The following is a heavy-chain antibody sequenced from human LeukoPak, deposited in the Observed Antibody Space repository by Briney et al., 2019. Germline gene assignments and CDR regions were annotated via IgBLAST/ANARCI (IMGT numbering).Heavy chain of an antibody. CDR1: GFTFSSYS. CDR3: ARAGSLYYGGNFDY. V-gene: IGHV3-48*04. Sequence: PGGSLRLSCAASGFTFSSYSMNWVRQAPGKGLEWVSYISSSSSTIYYADSVKGRFTISRDSAKNSLYLQMNSLRAEDTAVYYCARAGSLYYGGNFDYWGQGTLVTVSS. D-gene: IGHD4-23*01. CDR2: ISSSSSTI. J-gene: IGHJ4*02.